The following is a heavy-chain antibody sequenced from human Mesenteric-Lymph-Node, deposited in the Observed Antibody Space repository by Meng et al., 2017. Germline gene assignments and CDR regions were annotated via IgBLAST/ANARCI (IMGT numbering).Heavy chain of an antibody. CDR2: INSGGSTI. CDR3: AREDHDYSSSSDAFDI. J-gene: IGHJ3*02. D-gene: IGHD6-6*01. V-gene: IGHV3-48*03. CDR1: GFTFSSYE. Sequence: GGSLRLSCAASGFTFSSYEMNWVRQAPGKGLEWISYINSGGSTIYHADSVTGRFTISRDNAKNSLFLHMNSLRAEDTAVYYCAREDHDYSSSSDAFDIWGQGTLVTVSS.